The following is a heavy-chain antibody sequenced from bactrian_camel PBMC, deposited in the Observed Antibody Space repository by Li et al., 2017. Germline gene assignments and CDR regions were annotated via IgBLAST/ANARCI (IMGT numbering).Heavy chain of an antibody. V-gene: IGHV3S13*01. CDR3: ERDLGTTGWYFDN. Sequence: DVQLVESGGGLVQAGGSLNLSCTASGFTSSNYYMTWVRQAPGKGLEWVSTIVPGNTYYADSVKGRFTISRDDAENMLYLQMNSVKPEDTAVYYCERDLGTTGWYFDNWGQGTQVTVS. J-gene: IGHJ6*01. CDR1: GFTSSNYY. CDR2: IVPGNT. D-gene: IGHD5*01.